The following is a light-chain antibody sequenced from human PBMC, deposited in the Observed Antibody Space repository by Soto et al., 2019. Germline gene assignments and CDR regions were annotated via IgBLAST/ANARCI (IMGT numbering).Light chain of an antibody. J-gene: IGKJ4*01. CDR3: HQYHSSPRT. Sequence: EIVLTQSPGTLSLSPGERATLSCRASQCVSSSYLAWYQQKPGQAPRLLTYGASSRATGIPDRFSGSGSGTDVTLTISRLQPEDCAVYYGHQYHSSPRTFGGGTKVEIK. V-gene: IGKV3-20*01. CDR2: GAS. CDR1: QCVSSSY.